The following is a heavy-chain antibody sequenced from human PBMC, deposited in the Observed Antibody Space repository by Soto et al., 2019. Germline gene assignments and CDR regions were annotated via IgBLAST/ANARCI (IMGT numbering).Heavy chain of an antibody. Sequence: PSVKVSCKASGYTFTGYYMHWVRQAPGQGLEWMGWINPNSGGTNYAQKFQGWVTMTRDTSISTAYMELSRLRSDDTAVYYCARDGGERRDGYNRFDYWGQGTLVTVSS. J-gene: IGHJ4*02. CDR3: ARDGGERRDGYNRFDY. D-gene: IGHD5-12*01. CDR2: INPNSGGT. CDR1: GYTFTGYY. V-gene: IGHV1-2*04.